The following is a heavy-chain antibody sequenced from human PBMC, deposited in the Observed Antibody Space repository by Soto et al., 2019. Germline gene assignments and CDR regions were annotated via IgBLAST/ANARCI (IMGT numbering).Heavy chain of an antibody. CDR1: GYTFTRYC. CDR2: ISAYNGNT. J-gene: IGHJ2*01. V-gene: IGHV1-18*04. D-gene: IGHD6-19*01. Sequence: ASVKVSCKASGYTFTRYCISWVRQAPGQGLEWMGWISAYNGNTNYAQKLQGRVTMTTDTSTSTAYMELRSLRSDDTAVYYCARDYSSGLWYFDLWGRGTLVTVSS. CDR3: ARDYSSGLWYFDL.